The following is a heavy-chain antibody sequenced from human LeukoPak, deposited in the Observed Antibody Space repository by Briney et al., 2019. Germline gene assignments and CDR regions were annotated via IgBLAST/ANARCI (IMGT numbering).Heavy chain of an antibody. CDR2: ISRNSGNI. J-gene: IGHJ4*02. CDR3: AKGSNTWPSLFDY. CDR1: GFTFDDYA. V-gene: IGHV3-9*01. Sequence: GGSLRLSCAASGFTFDDYAMHWVRQTPGKGLEWVSYISRNSGNIGYADSVKGRFTISRDNAKNSLYLQMNSLIAEDTALYYCAKGSNTWPSLFDYWGQGTLVTVSS.